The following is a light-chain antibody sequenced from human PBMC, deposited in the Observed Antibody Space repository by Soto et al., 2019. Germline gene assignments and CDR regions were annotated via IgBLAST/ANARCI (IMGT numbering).Light chain of an antibody. CDR1: QSVSRY. Sequence: EIVLTQSPATLYLSPGESATLSCRASQSVSRYLAWYQQKPGQAPRLISYDISNRATGTPARFSSSGSGTDLTLTISSLEPEDFAIYYCQQRGNWPLYTFGQGTKLEIK. J-gene: IGKJ2*01. CDR3: QQRGNWPLYT. CDR2: DIS. V-gene: IGKV3-11*01.